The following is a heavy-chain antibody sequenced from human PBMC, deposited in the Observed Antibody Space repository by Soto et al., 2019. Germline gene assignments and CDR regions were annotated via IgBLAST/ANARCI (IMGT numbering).Heavy chain of an antibody. CDR2: INHSGRV. D-gene: IGHD3-22*01. J-gene: IGHJ5*01. V-gene: IGHV4-34*01. CDR1: GGSFSGHS. Sequence: SETLSLTCAVYGGSFSGHSWTWIRQSPGKGLEWIGDINHSGRVNYSPSLKSRVTISPDTSKNQFSLTLSAVTAADTAMYYCSTRAYDTNGYYRFDPWGQGTLVTVSS. CDR3: STRAYDTNGYYRFDP.